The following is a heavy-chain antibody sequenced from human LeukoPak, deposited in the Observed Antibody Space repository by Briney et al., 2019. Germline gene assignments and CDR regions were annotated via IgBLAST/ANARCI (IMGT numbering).Heavy chain of an antibody. CDR2: IKQDGSEK. V-gene: IGHV3-7*01. D-gene: IGHD6-19*01. CDR3: ARFVRGWYHLYFDY. J-gene: IGHJ4*02. Sequence: QPGGSLRLSCAASGFTFSSYWMSWVRQAPGKGLEWVANIKQDGSEKYYVDSVKGRFTISRDNAKNSLYLQMNSLRAEDTAVYYCARFVRGWYHLYFDYWGQGTLVTVSS. CDR1: GFTFSSYW.